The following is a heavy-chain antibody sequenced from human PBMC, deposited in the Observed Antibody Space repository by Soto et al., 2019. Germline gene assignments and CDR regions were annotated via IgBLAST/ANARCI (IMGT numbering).Heavy chain of an antibody. CDR2: ISSNGEKT. V-gene: IGHV3-64D*06. D-gene: IGHD6-25*01. CDR1: GFTFSRYA. Sequence: GSLRLSCSVSGFTFSRYAMHWVRQAPGKGLEYVSGISSNGEKTYYADPVKGRFTISRDNSKNTLYLQMGSLRGEDTALYHCVNSATIAAAATDYFDYWGQGTLVTVSS. J-gene: IGHJ4*02. CDR3: VNSATIAAAATDYFDY.